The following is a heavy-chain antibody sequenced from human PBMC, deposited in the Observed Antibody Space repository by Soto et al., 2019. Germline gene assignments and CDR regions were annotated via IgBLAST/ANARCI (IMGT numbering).Heavy chain of an antibody. CDR1: GFTFSSYA. D-gene: IGHD1-26*01. Sequence: GGSLRLSCAASGFTFSSYAMHWVRQAPGKGLEWVAVISFDGSNKYYADSVKGRFTISRDNSKNTLNLQMNSLRAEDTAIYYCARGSAFIGLDYWGQGTPVTVSS. V-gene: IGHV3-30*07. J-gene: IGHJ4*02. CDR2: ISFDGSNK. CDR3: ARGSAFIGLDY.